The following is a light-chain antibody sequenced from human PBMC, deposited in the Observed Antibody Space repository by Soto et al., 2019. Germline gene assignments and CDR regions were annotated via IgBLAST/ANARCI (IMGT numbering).Light chain of an antibody. CDR3: QQYNSYSLVA. CDR2: DAS. J-gene: IGKJ1*01. V-gene: IGKV1-5*01. CDR1: QSISSW. Sequence: DIQMTQSPSTLSASVGDRVTITCRASQSISSWLAWYQQKPGKAPKLLIYDASSLESGVPSRFSDSGSGTEFTLTISSLQPDDFATYYCQQYNSYSLVAFGQGTKVEIK.